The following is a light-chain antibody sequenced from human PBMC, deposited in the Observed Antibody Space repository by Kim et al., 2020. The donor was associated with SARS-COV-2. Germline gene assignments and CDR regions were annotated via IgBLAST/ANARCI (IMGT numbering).Light chain of an antibody. CDR3: QQYNSFPWT. Sequence: DIQMTQSPSTLSASVGDRVTITCRASHNIGNWLAWYQQKPGKAPKFVIYKASTLVSGVPSRFSGSGSGTEFTLTISSLQPDDFGSYFCQQYNSFPWTFGRGTKVDIK. CDR1: HNIGNW. J-gene: IGKJ1*01. CDR2: KAS. V-gene: IGKV1-5*03.